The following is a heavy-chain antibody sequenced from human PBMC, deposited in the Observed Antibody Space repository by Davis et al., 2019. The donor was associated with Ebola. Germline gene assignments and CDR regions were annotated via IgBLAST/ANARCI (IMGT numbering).Heavy chain of an antibody. CDR1: GFTFSGYA. CDR2: TDSGGHST. CDR3: ARQLPYYSYGMDV. J-gene: IGHJ6*02. D-gene: IGHD2-2*01. Sequence: GESLKISCAASGFTFSGYAMTWFRQAPGRGLEWVSTTDSGGHSTYYADSVKGRLTISRDNSKNTLYLQMNSLRAEDTAVYFCARQLPYYSYGMDVWGQGTTVTVSS. V-gene: IGHV3-23*01.